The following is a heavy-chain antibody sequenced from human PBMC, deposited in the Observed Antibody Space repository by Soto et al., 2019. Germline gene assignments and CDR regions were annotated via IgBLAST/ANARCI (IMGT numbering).Heavy chain of an antibody. CDR3: ARDWPYYGMDV. CDR2: ISYDGSNK. V-gene: IGHV3-30-3*01. CDR1: GFTFSSYA. Sequence: PGGSLRLSCAASGFTFSSYAMHWVRQAPGKGLEWVAVISYDGSNKYYADSVKGRFTISRDNSKNTLYLQMNSLRAEDTAVYYCARDWPYYGMDVWGQGTTVTVSS. J-gene: IGHJ6*02.